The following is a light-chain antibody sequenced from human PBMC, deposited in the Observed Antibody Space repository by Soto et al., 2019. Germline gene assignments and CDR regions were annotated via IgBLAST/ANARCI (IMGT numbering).Light chain of an antibody. V-gene: IGLV1-44*01. Sequence: QSVLTQPPSASGTPGQRVAISCSGSRSNIESNTVNWYQQLPGAAPKLLIFSNNQRPSGVPDRFSGSKSGTSASLAISGLQSEDEADYFCASWDASLNGWMFGGGTKVTAL. CDR2: SNN. CDR3: ASWDASLNGWM. J-gene: IGLJ3*02. CDR1: RSNIESNT.